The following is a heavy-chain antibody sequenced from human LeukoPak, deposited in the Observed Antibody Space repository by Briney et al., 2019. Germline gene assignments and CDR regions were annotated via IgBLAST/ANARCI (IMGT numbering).Heavy chain of an antibody. Sequence: GESLKISCKGFGYSFKNYWIGWVGQLPGKALDGMGIIYPGDSDTRYSPSFQGLVTISADKSISTAYVQWSSLKASDTAMYYCARLYDILTSNSFDPWGQGTLVTVSS. D-gene: IGHD3-9*01. CDR1: GYSFKNYW. CDR2: IYPGDSDT. J-gene: IGHJ5*02. CDR3: ARLYDILTSNSFDP. V-gene: IGHV5-51*01.